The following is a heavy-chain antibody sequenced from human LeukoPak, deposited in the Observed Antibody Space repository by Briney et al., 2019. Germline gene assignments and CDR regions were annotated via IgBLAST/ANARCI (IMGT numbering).Heavy chain of an antibody. V-gene: IGHV3-7*01. D-gene: IGHD4-23*01. CDR1: GFTFSSYW. J-gene: IGHJ4*02. CDR2: IKQDGSEK. Sequence: PGGSLRLSCAASGFTFSSYWMSWVRQAPGKGLEWVANIKQDGSEKYYVDSVKGRFTISRDNAKNSLYLQMNSLRAEDTAVYYCAKYAPPTTVVTRFLDSWGQGTLVTVSS. CDR3: AKYAPPTTVVTRFLDS.